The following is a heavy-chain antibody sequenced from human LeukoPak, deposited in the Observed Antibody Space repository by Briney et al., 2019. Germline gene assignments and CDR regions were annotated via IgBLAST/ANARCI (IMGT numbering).Heavy chain of an antibody. J-gene: IGHJ5*02. D-gene: IGHD6-13*01. CDR2: INSDGSST. CDR3: ARRSSPPNWFDP. Sequence: GGSLRLSCAASGFTFSRYWMHWVRQAPGKGLVWVSRINSDGSSTSYADSVKGRFTISRDNAKNTLYLQMNSLRAEDTAVYYCARRSSPPNWFDPWGQGTLVTVSS. CDR1: GFTFSRYW. V-gene: IGHV3-74*01.